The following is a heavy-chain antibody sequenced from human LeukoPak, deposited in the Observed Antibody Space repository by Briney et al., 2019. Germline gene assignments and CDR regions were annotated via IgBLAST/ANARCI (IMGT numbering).Heavy chain of an antibody. V-gene: IGHV1-18*01. D-gene: IGHD3-10*01. CDR1: GYTFTSYG. CDR3: ARRGYYGSGLYYYYGMDV. Sequence: ASVTVSFKASGYTFTSYGISWVRQAPGQGLEWMGWISAYNGNTNYAQKLQGRVTMTTDTSTSTAYMELRSLRSDDTAVYYCARRGYYGSGLYYYYGMDVWGQGTTVTVSS. J-gene: IGHJ6*02. CDR2: ISAYNGNT.